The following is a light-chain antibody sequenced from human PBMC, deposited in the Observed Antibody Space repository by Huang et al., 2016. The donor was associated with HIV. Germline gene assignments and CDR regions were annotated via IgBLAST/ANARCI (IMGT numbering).Light chain of an antibody. Sequence: DIVMTQSPDSLAVSLGERATIHCKSSQSVLYSSNNKNYLAWYQQRPGQPPQLLLYWASTREAGVPDRFSGSGSGTDFTLTITSLQAEDVAVYYCQQYYSSPTFGQGTKLEI. V-gene: IGKV4-1*01. CDR2: WAS. J-gene: IGKJ2*01. CDR3: QQYYSSPT. CDR1: QSVLYSSNNKNY.